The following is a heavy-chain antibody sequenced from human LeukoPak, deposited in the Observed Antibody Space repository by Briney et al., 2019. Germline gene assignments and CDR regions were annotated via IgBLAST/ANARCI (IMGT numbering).Heavy chain of an antibody. CDR3: ARSSIAAAGLDYYYYGMDV. D-gene: IGHD6-25*01. CDR2: MNTRSSTT. Sequence: GGSLRLSCAASGFTFSSYSMNWVRQAPGKGLEWVSYMNTRSSTTDYADSVKGRFTISRDNAKNSLYLQMNSLRAEDTAVYYCARSSIAAAGLDYYYYGMDVWGQGTTVTVSS. CDR1: GFTFSSYS. J-gene: IGHJ6*02. V-gene: IGHV3-48*04.